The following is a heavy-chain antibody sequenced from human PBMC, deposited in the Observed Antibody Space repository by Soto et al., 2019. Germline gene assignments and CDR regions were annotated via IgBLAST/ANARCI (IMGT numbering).Heavy chain of an antibody. CDR3: AKDWVGGSNKYYFEY. J-gene: IGHJ4*02. CDR1: GFTFRDYG. Sequence: QVQLVESGGGVVRPGRSLRLSCVASGFTFRDYGMHWVRQAPGKGLEWVAGISHHGLKEHYADSVKGRFTISRDNYKKTVYLQLNSLRGDDTAVYYCAKDWVGGSNKYYFEYWGQGTLVTVSS. V-gene: IGHV3-30*18. CDR2: ISHHGLKE. D-gene: IGHD1-26*01.